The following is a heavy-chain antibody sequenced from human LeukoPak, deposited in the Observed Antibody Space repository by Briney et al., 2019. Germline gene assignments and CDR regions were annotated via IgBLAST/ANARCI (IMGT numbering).Heavy chain of an antibody. CDR3: ACNNSMVRGALDY. D-gene: IGHD3-10*01. CDR1: GGSMSSSSYYYY. Sequence: SETLSLTCSVSGGSMSSSSYYYYWGWIRRPPGKGLEWIGSLFNSGSTYYNPSLKSRLTMSVDTSKNQFSMRLTSVTAADTAVYYCACNNSMVRGALDYWGQGILVTVSS. V-gene: IGHV4-39*01. J-gene: IGHJ4*01. CDR2: LFNSGST.